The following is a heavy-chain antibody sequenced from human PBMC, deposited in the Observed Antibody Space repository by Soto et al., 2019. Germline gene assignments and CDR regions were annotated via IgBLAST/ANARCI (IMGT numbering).Heavy chain of an antibody. CDR2: ISYDGSNK. V-gene: IGHV3-30*18. CDR3: AKDYGTKNYYYYYMDV. Sequence: GGSLRLSCAASGFTFSSYGMHWVRQAPGKGLEWVAVISYDGSNKYYADSVKGRFTISRDNSKNTLYLQMNSLRAEDTAVYYCAKDYGTKNYYYYYMDVWGKGTTVTVSS. D-gene: IGHD1-1*01. J-gene: IGHJ6*03. CDR1: GFTFSSYG.